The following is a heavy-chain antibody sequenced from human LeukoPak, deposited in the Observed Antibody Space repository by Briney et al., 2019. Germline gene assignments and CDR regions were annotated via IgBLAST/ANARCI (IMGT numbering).Heavy chain of an antibody. CDR3: ARVRPGGGRDKGYFDY. CDR2: IYYSGST. Sequence: PSETLSLTCTVSGGSISSSSYYWRWIRQPPGKGLEWIGYIYYSGSTNYNPSLKSRVTISVDTSKNQFSLKLSSVTAADTAVYYCARVRPGGGRDKGYFDYWGQGTLVTVSS. D-gene: IGHD2-15*01. J-gene: IGHJ4*02. V-gene: IGHV4-61*01. CDR1: GGSISSSSYY.